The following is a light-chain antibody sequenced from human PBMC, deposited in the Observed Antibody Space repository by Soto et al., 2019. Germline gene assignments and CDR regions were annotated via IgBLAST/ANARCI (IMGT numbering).Light chain of an antibody. CDR2: EVS. J-gene: IGLJ1*01. V-gene: IGLV2-14*01. CDR1: SSDVGGYNY. CDR3: SSYTSSSTLYV. Sequence: SVLTQPASVSGSPGQSITISCTGTSSDVGGYNYVSWYQQHPGKVPKVMIYEVSNRPSGVSNRFSGSKSGNTASLTISGLQAEDEADYYCSSYTSSSTLYVFGTGTKLTVL.